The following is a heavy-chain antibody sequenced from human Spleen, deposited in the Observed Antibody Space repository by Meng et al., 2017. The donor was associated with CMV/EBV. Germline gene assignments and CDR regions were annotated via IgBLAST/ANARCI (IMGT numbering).Heavy chain of an antibody. V-gene: IGHV4-4*02. Sequence: SETLSLTCAVSGVSINTYNWWTWVRQPPGKGLEWIGEIYPTGRTNSNPSLKSRLIISVDKSKNEFSLKLISATAADTAVYYCANPDLGYYDSSGYQDYWGQGTLVTVSS. CDR2: IYPTGRT. CDR3: ANPDLGYYDSSGYQDY. J-gene: IGHJ4*02. D-gene: IGHD3-22*01. CDR1: GVSINTYNW.